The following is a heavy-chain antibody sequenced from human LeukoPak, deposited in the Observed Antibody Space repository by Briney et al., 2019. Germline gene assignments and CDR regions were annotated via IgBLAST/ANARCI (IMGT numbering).Heavy chain of an antibody. J-gene: IGHJ5*02. CDR3: ARAYQHLGGLSFPGS. CDR1: GYTFTNYA. Sequence: GASVKVSCKASGYTFTNYAMNWVRQAPGQGLQWMGWIDPNTGNPTYAQGFTGRFVFSLDTSVSTTSLQISSLKPEDPAVYYCARAYQHLGGLSFPGSWGQGTLVTVSS. D-gene: IGHD3-16*01. CDR2: IDPNTGNP. V-gene: IGHV7-4-1*02.